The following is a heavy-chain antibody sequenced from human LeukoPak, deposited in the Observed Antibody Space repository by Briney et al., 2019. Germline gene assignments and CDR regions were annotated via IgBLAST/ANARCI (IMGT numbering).Heavy chain of an antibody. V-gene: IGHV3-30*18. J-gene: IGHJ4*02. CDR3: AKEGSKGDFDY. CDR2: ISYDGSNK. D-gene: IGHD1-26*01. CDR1: GFTFSSYD. Sequence: GGSLRLSCAASGFTFSSYDMHWVRQAPGKGLEWATVISYDGSNKYYGDSVKGRFTISRDNSKNTLYLKMNSLRAEDTAVYYCAKEGSKGDFDYWGQGTLVTVSS.